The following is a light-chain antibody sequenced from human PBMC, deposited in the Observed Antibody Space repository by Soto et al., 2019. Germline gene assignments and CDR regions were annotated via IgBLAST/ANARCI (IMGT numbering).Light chain of an antibody. V-gene: IGKV1-6*02. CDR2: GAS. CDR1: QGIRSD. Sequence: AIQMTQSPSSLSASIGDRVTITCRASQGIRSDLGWYQQKPGKAPNLLIYGASHLQTGVPSRFSGSGFGTDFTVTISSLQPEDSATYYCLQDYNYPLTFGGGTKVEIK. CDR3: LQDYNYPLT. J-gene: IGKJ4*01.